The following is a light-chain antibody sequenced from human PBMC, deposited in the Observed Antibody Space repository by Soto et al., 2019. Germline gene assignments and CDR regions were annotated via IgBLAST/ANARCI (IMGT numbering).Light chain of an antibody. CDR1: QSVSSN. Sequence: EIVVTQSPATLSVSPGERATLSCLASQSVSSNLAWYQQKPGQAPRLLIYGASKRATGFPARFSGSGSGTDFTLTISSLEPEDFAVYYCQQRSNWPRITFGQGTRLEIK. CDR2: GAS. CDR3: QQRSNWPRIT. J-gene: IGKJ5*01. V-gene: IGKV3-11*01.